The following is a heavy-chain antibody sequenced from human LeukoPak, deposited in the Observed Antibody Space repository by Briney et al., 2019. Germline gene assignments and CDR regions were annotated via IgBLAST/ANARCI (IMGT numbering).Heavy chain of an antibody. CDR3: AKVTYGSGTYGAFDY. CDR2: IRGTGTST. V-gene: IGHV3-23*01. Sequence: GGSLRLSCTASGFNFNVKYMSWVRQAPGKGLEWVSAIRGTGTSTYYADSVKGRFTISRDNSKNTLYLQMNSLRAEDTAVYYCAKVTYGSGTYGAFDYWGQGTLVTVSS. J-gene: IGHJ4*02. CDR1: GFNFNVKY. D-gene: IGHD3-10*01.